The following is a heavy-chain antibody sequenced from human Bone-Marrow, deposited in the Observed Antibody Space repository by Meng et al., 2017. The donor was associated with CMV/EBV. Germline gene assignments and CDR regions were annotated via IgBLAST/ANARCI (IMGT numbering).Heavy chain of an antibody. J-gene: IGHJ4*02. D-gene: IGHD2-2*01. CDR1: GFTFSSYG. CDR2: IRYDGSNK. Sequence: GGSLRLSCAASGFTFSSYGMHWVRQAPGKGLEWVAFIRYDGSNKYYADSVKGRFTISRDNSKNTLYLQMNSLRAEDTAVYYCAKSREWCSSISCFLDYWGQGTLVTVSS. CDR3: AKSREWCSSISCFLDY. V-gene: IGHV3-30*02.